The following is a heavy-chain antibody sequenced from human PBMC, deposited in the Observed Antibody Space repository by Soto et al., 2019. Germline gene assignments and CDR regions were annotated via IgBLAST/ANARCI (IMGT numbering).Heavy chain of an antibody. D-gene: IGHD6-13*01. V-gene: IGHV3-66*01. Sequence: GGSLRLSCAASGFTVSSNYMSWVRQAPGKGLEWVSVIYSGGSTYYADSVKGRFTISRDNSKNTLYLQMNSLRAEDTAVYYCARDGGIIGSSWYHRPLWRFDPWGQGTLVTVSS. CDR2: IYSGGST. CDR3: ARDGGIIGSSWYHRPLWRFDP. CDR1: GFTVSSNY. J-gene: IGHJ5*02.